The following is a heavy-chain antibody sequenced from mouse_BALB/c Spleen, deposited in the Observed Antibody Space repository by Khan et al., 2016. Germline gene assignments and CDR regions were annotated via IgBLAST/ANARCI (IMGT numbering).Heavy chain of an antibody. CDR3: VGPYGNYKYYAMDY. CDR1: GFTFNTNA. Sequence: EVQLVETGGGLVQPKGSLKLSCAASGFTFNTNAMNWVRQAPGKGLEWVARIRSKSNNYATYYADSVKDRFTISRDDSQSMLYLQMNNLKTEDTAMYYWVGPYGNYKYYAMDYWGQGTSVTVSS. V-gene: IGHV10S3*01. D-gene: IGHD2-10*02. J-gene: IGHJ4*01. CDR2: IRSKSNNYAT.